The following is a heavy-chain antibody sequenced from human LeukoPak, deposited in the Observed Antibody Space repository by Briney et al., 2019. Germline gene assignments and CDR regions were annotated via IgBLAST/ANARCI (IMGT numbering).Heavy chain of an antibody. CDR2: INGDGSST. CDR3: AKDHVLRYFDY. J-gene: IGHJ4*02. Sequence: GGSLRLSCAASGFTFSSYWMHWVRQAPGKGLVWVSRINGDGSSTKFADSVKGRFTISRDNSKNTLHLQMNSLRAEDTAVYYCAKDHVLRYFDYWGQGTLVTVSS. V-gene: IGHV3-74*01. CDR1: GFTFSSYW. D-gene: IGHD3-9*01.